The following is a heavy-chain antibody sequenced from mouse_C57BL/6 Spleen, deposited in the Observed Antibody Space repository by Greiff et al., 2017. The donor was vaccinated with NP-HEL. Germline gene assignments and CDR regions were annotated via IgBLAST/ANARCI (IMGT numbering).Heavy chain of an antibody. J-gene: IGHJ4*01. CDR1: GFSLTSYA. CDR3: ARKEVYAGRSYYAMDY. CDR2: IWTGGGT. D-gene: IGHD1-1*01. V-gene: IGHV2-9-1*01. Sequence: QVQLKESGPGLVAPSQRLSITCTVSGFSLTSYAISWVRQPPGKGLEWLGVIWTGGGTNYNSALKSRLSIIKDNSKSQVFLKMNSLQTEDTARYYCARKEVYAGRSYYAMDYWGQGTSVTVSS.